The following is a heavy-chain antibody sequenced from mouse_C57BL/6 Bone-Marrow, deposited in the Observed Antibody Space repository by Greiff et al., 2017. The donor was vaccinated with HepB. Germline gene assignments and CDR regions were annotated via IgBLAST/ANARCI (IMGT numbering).Heavy chain of an antibody. CDR3: ARPITTVVAPYAMDY. J-gene: IGHJ4*01. Sequence: QVQLQQPGAELVMPGASVKLSCKASGYTFTSYWMHWVKQRPGQGLEWIGEIDPSDSYTNYNHKFKGKSTLTVYKSSSTAYMQLSSLTSEDSAVYYCARPITTVVAPYAMDYWGQGTSVTVSS. V-gene: IGHV1-69*01. D-gene: IGHD1-1*01. CDR2: IDPSDSYT. CDR1: GYTFTSYW.